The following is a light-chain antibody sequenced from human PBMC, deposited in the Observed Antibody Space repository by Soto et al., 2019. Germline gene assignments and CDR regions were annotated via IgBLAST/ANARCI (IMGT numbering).Light chain of an antibody. Sequence: DLQMTQSPSSLSASVGDRVTITCRASKSISTYLSWYQQKPGKAPKLLINVASTLQSGVPSRFSGSGSGTDFTLAISSLQPEDFATYYCQQSSSTPQTFGGGTRVEIK. V-gene: IGKV1-39*01. CDR1: KSISTY. CDR3: QQSSSTPQT. J-gene: IGKJ4*01. CDR2: VAS.